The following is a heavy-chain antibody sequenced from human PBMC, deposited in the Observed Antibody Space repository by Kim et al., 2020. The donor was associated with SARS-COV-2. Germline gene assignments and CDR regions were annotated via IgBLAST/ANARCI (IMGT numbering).Heavy chain of an antibody. Sequence: SETLSLTCTVSGGSISSSSYYWGWIRQPPGKGLEWIGSIYYSGSTYYNPSLKSRVTISVDTSKNQFSLKLSSVTAADTAVYYCARHSPRITMIVVVITTAFDIWGQGTMVTVSS. CDR2: IYYSGST. V-gene: IGHV4-39*01. D-gene: IGHD3-22*01. J-gene: IGHJ3*02. CDR1: GGSISSSSYY. CDR3: ARHSPRITMIVVVITTAFDI.